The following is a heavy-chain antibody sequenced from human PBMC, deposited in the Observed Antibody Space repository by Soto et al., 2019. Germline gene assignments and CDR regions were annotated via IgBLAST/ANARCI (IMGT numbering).Heavy chain of an antibody. V-gene: IGHV4-59*01. D-gene: IGHD3-3*01. CDR2: IYYSGST. CDR1: GGSISSYY. Sequence: SSEILSLTCTVSGGSISSYYWSWIRQPPGKGLEWIGYIYYSGSTNYNPSLKSRVTISVDTSKNQFSLKLSSVTAADTAVYYCARATYYDLWRGMVSVDYWGQGTLVTVSS. J-gene: IGHJ4*02. CDR3: ARATYYDLWRGMVSVDY.